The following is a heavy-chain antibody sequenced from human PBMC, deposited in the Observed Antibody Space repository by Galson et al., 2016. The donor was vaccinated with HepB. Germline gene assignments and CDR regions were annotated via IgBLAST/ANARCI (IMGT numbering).Heavy chain of an antibody. J-gene: IGHJ4*02. CDR1: GFAFSAFG. Sequence: SLRLSCAASGFAFSAFGMHWVRQAPGKGLEWVAVIWHDGWTKHSADSMKGRFTISSDNSLHTLFLQVSTLGVEDTAVYYCARSSPVGATHAGLDYWGQGTLVTVSS. D-gene: IGHD1-26*01. V-gene: IGHV3-33*01. CDR3: ARSSPVGATHAGLDY. CDR2: IWHDGWTK.